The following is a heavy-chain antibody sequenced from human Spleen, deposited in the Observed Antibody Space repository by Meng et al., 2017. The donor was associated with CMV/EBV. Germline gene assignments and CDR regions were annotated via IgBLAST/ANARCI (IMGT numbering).Heavy chain of an antibody. CDR1: GFSVSSYS. CDR3: TRNLGRGTYGEDYFDY. J-gene: IGHJ4*02. CDR2: ISSSSSYI. D-gene: IGHD3-10*01. Sequence: GESLKISCAASGFSVSSYSMNWVRQAPGKGLEWVSSISSSSSYIYYADSVKGRFTISRDNAKNTLYLQMNSLRDEDTAVYYCTRNLGRGTYGEDYFDYWGQGTLVTVSS. V-gene: IGHV3-21*01.